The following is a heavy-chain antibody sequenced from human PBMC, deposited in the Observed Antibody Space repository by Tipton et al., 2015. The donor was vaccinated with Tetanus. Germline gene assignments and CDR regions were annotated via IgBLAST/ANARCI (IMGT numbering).Heavy chain of an antibody. CDR3: AKGTLDKLDWFDP. CDR1: GFTVSSNY. V-gene: IGHV3-23*01. J-gene: IGHJ5*02. Sequence: SLRLSCAASGFTVSSNYMSWVRQAPGKGLEWVSAISGSGGSTYYADSVKGRYTISRDNSKNTLYLQMNSLRAEDTAVYYCAKGTLDKLDWFDPWGQGTLVPVSS. CDR2: ISGSGGST.